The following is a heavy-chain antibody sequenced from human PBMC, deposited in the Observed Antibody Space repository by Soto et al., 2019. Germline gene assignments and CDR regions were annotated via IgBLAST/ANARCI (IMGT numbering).Heavy chain of an antibody. CDR3: ARARTITIFGVAEYYFDY. J-gene: IGHJ4*02. Sequence: GASVKVSCKASGYTLTGYYMHWVRQAPGQGLEWMGWINPNSGGTNYAQKFQGWVTMTRDTSISTAYMELSRLRSDDTAVYYCARARTITIFGVAEYYFDYWGQGTLVTVSS. V-gene: IGHV1-2*04. CDR2: INPNSGGT. D-gene: IGHD3-3*01. CDR1: GYTLTGYY.